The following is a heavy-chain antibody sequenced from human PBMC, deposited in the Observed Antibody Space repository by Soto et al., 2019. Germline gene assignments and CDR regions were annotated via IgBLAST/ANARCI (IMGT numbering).Heavy chain of an antibody. Sequence: SQTLSLTCAISRDSVSSNSAAWNWIRQSPSRGLEWLGRTYYRSKWYNDYAVSVKSRITINPDTSKNQFSLQLNSVTPEDTAVYYCARAGEEVVPAAIAYYYYGMDVWGQGTTVTVSS. D-gene: IGHD2-2*01. CDR1: RDSVSSNSAA. CDR2: TYYRSKWYN. J-gene: IGHJ6*02. V-gene: IGHV6-1*01. CDR3: ARAGEEVVPAAIAYYYYGMDV.